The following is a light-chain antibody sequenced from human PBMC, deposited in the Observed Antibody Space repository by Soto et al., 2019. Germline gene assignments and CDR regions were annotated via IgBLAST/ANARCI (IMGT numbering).Light chain of an antibody. Sequence: EIVLTQSPATLSLSPGERATLSCRASQSVSSYLAWYQQKPGQAPRLLIYDASNRATGIPARFSGSGSGTGFTFTISSLVPEDFAVYYCQQRSNWPPTFGQGTKLEIK. J-gene: IGKJ2*01. CDR2: DAS. V-gene: IGKV3-11*01. CDR1: QSVSSY. CDR3: QQRSNWPPT.